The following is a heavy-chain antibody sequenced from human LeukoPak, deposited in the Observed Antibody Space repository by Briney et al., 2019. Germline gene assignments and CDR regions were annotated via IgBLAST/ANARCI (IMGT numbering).Heavy chain of an antibody. V-gene: IGHV5-51*01. CDR1: GSSFTSYW. CDR3: ARLPPRGYYDSSGYFLVY. D-gene: IGHD3-22*01. CDR2: IYPGDSDT. J-gene: IGHJ4*02. Sequence: GESLKISCKGSGSSFTSYWIGWVRQMPGKGLEWMGIIYPGDSDTRYSPSFQGQVTISADKSISTAYLQWSSLKASDTSMYYCARLPPRGYYDSSGYFLVYWGQGTLVTVSS.